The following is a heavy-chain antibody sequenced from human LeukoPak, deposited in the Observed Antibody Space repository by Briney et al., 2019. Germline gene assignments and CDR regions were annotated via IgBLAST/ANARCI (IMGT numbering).Heavy chain of an antibody. D-gene: IGHD3-22*01. CDR1: GFTFNSYV. Sequence: PGGSLRLSCAASGFTFNSYVMSWVRQAPGKGLEWVSSISGSGGSTYYADSVKGRFTISRDNSKNTLYLQMNSLRVEDGAVYYCATGRYSSGYYFPDYWGQGTLVTVSS. CDR2: ISGSGGST. CDR3: ATGRYSSGYYFPDY. J-gene: IGHJ4*02. V-gene: IGHV3-23*01.